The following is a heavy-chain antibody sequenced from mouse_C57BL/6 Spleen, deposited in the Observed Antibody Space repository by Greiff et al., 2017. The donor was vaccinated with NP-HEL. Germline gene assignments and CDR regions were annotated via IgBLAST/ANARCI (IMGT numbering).Heavy chain of an antibody. V-gene: IGHV3-8*01. J-gene: IGHJ1*03. CDR1: GYSITSDY. D-gene: IGHD2-4*01. CDR2: ISYSGST. Sequence: DVKLQESGPGLAKPSQTLSLTCSVTGYSITSDYWNWIRKFPGNKLEYMGYISYSGSTYYNPSLKSRISITRDTSKNQYYLQLNSVTTEDTATYYCARRTYYDYDGWYFDVWGTGTTVTVSS. CDR3: ARRTYYDYDGWYFDV.